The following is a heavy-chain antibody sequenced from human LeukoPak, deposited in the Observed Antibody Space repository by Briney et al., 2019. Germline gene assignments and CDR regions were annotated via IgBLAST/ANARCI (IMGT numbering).Heavy chain of an antibody. CDR2: ITSSGNTM. V-gene: IGHV3-11*04. CDR1: GFSVTNNY. Sequence: SGGSLRLSCAVSGFSVTNNYMSWIRQAPGKGLEWVSFITSSGNTMYYADSVKGRFTISRDNAKNSLYLQMNSLRADDTAVYYCARLRSKYWFDPWGQGTLVTVSS. D-gene: IGHD4-11*01. CDR3: ARLRSKYWFDP. J-gene: IGHJ5*02.